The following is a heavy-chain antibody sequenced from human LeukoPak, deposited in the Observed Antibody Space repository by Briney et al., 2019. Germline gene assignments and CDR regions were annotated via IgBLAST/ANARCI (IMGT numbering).Heavy chain of an antibody. Sequence: GGSLRLSCVASGLTVSSYSMNWVRQAPGKGLEWVSYISSSSSTIYYADSVKGRFTISRDNAKNSLDLQMNSLRDEDTAVYYCARARASGRSGFDYWGQGTLVTVSS. D-gene: IGHD2-15*01. CDR3: ARARASGRSGFDY. CDR1: GLTVSSYS. CDR2: ISSSSSTI. V-gene: IGHV3-48*02. J-gene: IGHJ4*02.